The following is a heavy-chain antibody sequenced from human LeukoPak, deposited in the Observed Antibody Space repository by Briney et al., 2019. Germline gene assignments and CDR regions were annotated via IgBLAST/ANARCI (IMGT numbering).Heavy chain of an antibody. D-gene: IGHD5-12*01. CDR2: IYDSGST. J-gene: IGHJ3*02. V-gene: IGHV4-59*01. CDR1: GGSISSYY. Sequence: SETLSLTCTVSGGSISSYYWSWIRQPPGKGLEWIGYIYDSGSTKYNSSLKSRLTISVDTSKNQFSLKLSSVTAADTAIYYCARAGERGYNGYDDAFDIWGQGTMVTVSA. CDR3: ARAGERGYNGYDDAFDI.